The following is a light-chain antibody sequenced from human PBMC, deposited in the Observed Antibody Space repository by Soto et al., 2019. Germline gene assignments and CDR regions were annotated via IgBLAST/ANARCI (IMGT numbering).Light chain of an antibody. CDR3: SSYTSSRYV. J-gene: IGLJ1*01. CDR2: DVS. CDR1: SGDVGGYNY. Sequence: QSALTQPASVSGSPGQSITISCTGTSGDVGGYNYVSWYQQHPGKAPKLMIYDVSDRPSGVSNRFSGSKSGNTASLTISGLQAEDEADYYCSSYTSSRYVFGTGTKLIVL. V-gene: IGLV2-14*01.